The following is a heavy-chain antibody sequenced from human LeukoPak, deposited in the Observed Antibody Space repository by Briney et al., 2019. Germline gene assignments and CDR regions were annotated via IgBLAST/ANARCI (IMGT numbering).Heavy chain of an antibody. CDR3: ARQSWYYYDSSGYFDY. CDR2: IYSSGYT. D-gene: IGHD3-22*01. CDR1: GGSISGYY. V-gene: IGHV4-4*07. Sequence: SETLSLTCTVSGGSISGYYWGWIRQPAGKGPQWIGRIYSSGYTYYNPSLKSRVTMSVDTSKNQFSLKLSSVTAADTAVYYCARQSWYYYDSSGYFDYWGQGTLVTVSS. J-gene: IGHJ4*02.